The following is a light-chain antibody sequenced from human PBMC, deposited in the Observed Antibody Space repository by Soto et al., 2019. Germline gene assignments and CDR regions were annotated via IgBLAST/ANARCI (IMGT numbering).Light chain of an antibody. Sequence: CKSRPSLFYISNNYNYLAWYQQKPGQPPKVLIYWASTRASGVPDRFSGSGSGTDFTLTISRLEPEDFAVYYCQQYGSSFTFGPGTKVDIK. CDR1: PSLFYISNNYNY. J-gene: IGKJ3*01. CDR3: QQYGSSFT. V-gene: IGKV4-1*01. CDR2: WAS.